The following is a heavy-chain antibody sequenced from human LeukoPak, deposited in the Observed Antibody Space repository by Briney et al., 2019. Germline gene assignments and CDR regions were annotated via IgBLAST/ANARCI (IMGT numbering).Heavy chain of an antibody. V-gene: IGHV3-21*01. CDR1: GFTFSSYS. J-gene: IGHJ6*02. CDR3: ASFPSGMDV. CDR2: ISSSSSYI. Sequence: PGGSLRLSCAASGFTFSSYSMNWVRQAPGNGLEWVSSISSSSSYIYYADSVKGRFTISRDNAKNSLYLQMNSLRAEDTAVYYCASFPSGMDVWGQGTTVTVSS.